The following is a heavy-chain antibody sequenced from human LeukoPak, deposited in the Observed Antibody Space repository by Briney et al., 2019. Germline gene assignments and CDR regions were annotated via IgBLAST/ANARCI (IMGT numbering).Heavy chain of an antibody. V-gene: IGHV3-66*03. CDR1: GFSVSNNY. D-gene: IGHD5-24*01. CDR2: IYSRGGT. J-gene: IGHJ4*02. Sequence: GGSLRLSCAVSGFSVSNNYMNWVRQAPGEGLEWVSLIYSRGGTSYADSVKGRFTISQDNPKNTLYLQMNSLRPEDTAVYYCARSPLDGYNYLDYWGQGTLVTVSS. CDR3: ARSPLDGYNYLDY.